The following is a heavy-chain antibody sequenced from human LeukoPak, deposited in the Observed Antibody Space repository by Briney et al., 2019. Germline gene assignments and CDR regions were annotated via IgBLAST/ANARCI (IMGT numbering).Heavy chain of an antibody. CDR2: IYYSGST. CDR3: AREGPGIGSDY. D-gene: IGHD2-2*03. J-gene: IGHJ4*02. V-gene: IGHV4-31*03. CDR1: GGSISSGGYY. Sequence: PSETLSLTCTVSGGSISSGGYYWSWIRQHPGKGLEWIGYIYYSGSTYYNPSLKSRVTISVDTSKNQFSLKLSSVTAADTAVYYCAREGPGIGSDYWGQGTLVTVSS.